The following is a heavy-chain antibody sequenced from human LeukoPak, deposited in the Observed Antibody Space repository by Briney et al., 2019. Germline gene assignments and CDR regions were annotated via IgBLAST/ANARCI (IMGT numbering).Heavy chain of an antibody. Sequence: GGSLRLSCAASGFTFSSYGMHWVRQTPGKGLEWVAFIWNVGSSKNYADFVKGRFTIYRDNYKNTLYLQMNSLRAEDTAMYYCAKDYSKTSYYGSGTYYRPNWFDPWGQGTLVTVSS. CDR3: AKDYSKTSYYGSGTYYRPNWFDP. V-gene: IGHV3-30*02. D-gene: IGHD3-10*01. CDR1: GFTFSSYG. CDR2: IWNVGSSK. J-gene: IGHJ5*02.